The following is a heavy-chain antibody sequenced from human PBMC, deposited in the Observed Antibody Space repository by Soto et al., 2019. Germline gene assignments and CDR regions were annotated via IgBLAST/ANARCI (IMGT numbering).Heavy chain of an antibody. CDR2: IYYSGST. Sequence: QVQLQESGPGLVKPSQTLSLTCTVSGGSISSGDYYWSWIRQPPGKGLEWIGYIYYSGSTYYNPSLQSRVTLSLDTPSNQFSLRLSSLTAADTAVYYCATFGVIGEPFDDWGQGTLVTVSS. D-gene: IGHD3-10*01. CDR3: ATFGVIGEPFDD. V-gene: IGHV4-30-4*01. CDR1: GGSISSGDYY. J-gene: IGHJ4*02.